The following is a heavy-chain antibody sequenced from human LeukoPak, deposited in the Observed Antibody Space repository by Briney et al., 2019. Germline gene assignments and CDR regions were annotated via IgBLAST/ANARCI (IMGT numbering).Heavy chain of an antibody. J-gene: IGHJ4*02. Sequence: GGSLRLSCAASGFTFSRYWMSWVRQAPGKGLEWVANIKQDGSEKYYVDSVRGRFTISSDNAKNPLFLQMNSLRAEDTAVYYCARAVRGGAHTYWGQGTLLAVSS. CDR1: GFTFSRYW. CDR3: ARAVRGGAHTY. D-gene: IGHD3-10*02. V-gene: IGHV3-7*04. CDR2: IKQDGSEK.